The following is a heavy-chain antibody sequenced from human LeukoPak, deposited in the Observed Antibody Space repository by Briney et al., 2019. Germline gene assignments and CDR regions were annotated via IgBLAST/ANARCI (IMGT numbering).Heavy chain of an antibody. CDR3: ARPAALAFVHYYDISGWALDI. CDR2: IYPVDSDT. V-gene: IGHV5-51*01. CDR1: GYSFTSDW. J-gene: IGHJ3*02. Sequence: GESLKISCQGSGYSFTSDWVGWVRQMCGKGPEWVGIIYPVDSDTRYSACFHDQVTISVDTSISTACLQWSSLQASDTAMYHCARPAALAFVHYYDISGWALDIWGQGTMVTVPS. D-gene: IGHD3-22*01.